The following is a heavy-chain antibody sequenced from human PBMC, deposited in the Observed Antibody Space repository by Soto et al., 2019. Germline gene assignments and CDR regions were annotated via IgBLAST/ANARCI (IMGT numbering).Heavy chain of an antibody. CDR3: ARPAVAGRFYS. V-gene: IGHV3-48*02. CDR2: ISYSSSTI. J-gene: IGHJ4*02. Sequence: EVQLVESGGGLVQPGGSLRLSCAASGFTFSSYSMNWVRQAPGKGLEWISYISYSSSTIYYADSVKGRFTISRDNAKNSLYLQVNSLRDEDTAAYYCARPAVAGRFYSWGQGTLVTVSS. CDR1: GFTFSSYS. D-gene: IGHD6-19*01.